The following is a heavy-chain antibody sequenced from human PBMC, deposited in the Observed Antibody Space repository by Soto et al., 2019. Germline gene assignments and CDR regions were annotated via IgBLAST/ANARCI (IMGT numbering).Heavy chain of an antibody. CDR3: ARAWCLAAVAVDY. D-gene: IGHD6-19*01. CDR1: GVSISSGGYS. CDR2: IYNSGCT. J-gene: IGHJ4*02. V-gene: IGHV4-30-2*01. Sequence: QLQLQESGSGLVKPSQTLSLTCAVSGVSISSGGYSCSWIRQTPGRGLEWIGYIYNSGCTYYNPSLNGLLTLSVDRTKNHFYLKLSSVTAADPSVYYGARAWCLAAVAVDYCGQGTLVTVAS.